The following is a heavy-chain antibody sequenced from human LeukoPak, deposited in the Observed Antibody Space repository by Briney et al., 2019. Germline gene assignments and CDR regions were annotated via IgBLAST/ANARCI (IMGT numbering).Heavy chain of an antibody. CDR3: ARLVVGASSGLDP. Sequence: SETLSLTCTVSGGSISSYYWSWIRQPPGKGLEWIGYIYYSGSTNYNPSLKSRVTISVDTSKNQFSLKLSSVTAADSAVYYCARLVVGASSGLDPWGQGTLVTVSS. D-gene: IGHD1-26*01. J-gene: IGHJ5*02. CDR1: GGSISSYY. CDR2: IYYSGST. V-gene: IGHV4-59*08.